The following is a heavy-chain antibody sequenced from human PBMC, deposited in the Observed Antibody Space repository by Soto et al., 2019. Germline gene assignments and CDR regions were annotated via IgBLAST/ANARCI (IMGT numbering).Heavy chain of an antibody. CDR2: INAGNGNT. CDR3: ARVPDRGDYGDYKTYYYYYGMDV. D-gene: IGHD4-17*01. Sequence: ASVKVSCKASGYTFTSYAMHWVRQAPGQRLEWMGWINAGNGNTKYSQKFQGRVTITRDTSASTAYMELSSLRSEDTAVYYCARVPDRGDYGDYKTYYYYYGMDVWGQGTTVTVS. V-gene: IGHV1-3*01. J-gene: IGHJ6*02. CDR1: GYTFTSYA.